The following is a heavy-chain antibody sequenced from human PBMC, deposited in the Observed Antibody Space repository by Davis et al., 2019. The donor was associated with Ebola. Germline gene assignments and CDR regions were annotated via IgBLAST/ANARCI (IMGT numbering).Heavy chain of an antibody. CDR3: ARDGLAAAGPFL. CDR2: ISYDGSNK. V-gene: IGHV3-30*03. J-gene: IGHJ4*02. D-gene: IGHD6-13*01. CDR1: GFTFSSYG. Sequence: GESLKISCAASGFTFSSYGMHWVRQAPGKGLEWVAVISYDGSNKYYADSVKGRFTISRDNSKNTLFLQMNSLRAEDTAVYYCARDGLAAAGPFLRGQGTLVTVSS.